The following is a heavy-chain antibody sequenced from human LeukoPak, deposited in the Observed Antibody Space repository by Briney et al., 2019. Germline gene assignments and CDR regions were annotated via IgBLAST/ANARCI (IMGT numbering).Heavy chain of an antibody. J-gene: IGHJ4*02. CDR2: MSFDENNK. V-gene: IGHV3-30*04. Sequence: PGGSLRLSCAASGFTFSSYAMHWVRQAPGKGLEWVATMSFDENNKYYADSVRGRFTISRDNSKNTLYLQMNSLRAEDTAVYSCARGFCTSSSCYNDYWGQGTLVTVSS. CDR1: GFTFSSYA. D-gene: IGHD2-2*02. CDR3: ARGFCTSSSCYNDY.